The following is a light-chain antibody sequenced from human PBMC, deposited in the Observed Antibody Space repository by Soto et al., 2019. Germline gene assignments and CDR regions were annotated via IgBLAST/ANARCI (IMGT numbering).Light chain of an antibody. CDR3: QHYDASQWT. CDR1: QSVSSKY. V-gene: IGKV3-20*01. J-gene: IGKJ1*01. Sequence: EIVLSQSPGTLSLAPGERATLSCRASQSVSSKYFTWYQHKSGQAPRLLIYGASSRATGIPDRFSGSGSGTDFTLSISRLEPEDFAVYYCQHYDASQWTFGQGTKVDIK. CDR2: GAS.